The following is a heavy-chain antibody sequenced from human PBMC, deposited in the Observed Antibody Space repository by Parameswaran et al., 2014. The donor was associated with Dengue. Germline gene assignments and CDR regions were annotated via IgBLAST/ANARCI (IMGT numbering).Heavy chain of an antibody. CDR3: ARYRRSSWVLGYYGMDV. CDR2: INHSGST. V-gene: IGHV4-34*01. J-gene: IGHJ6*02. Sequence: RWIRQPPGKGLEWIGEINHSGSTNYNPSLKSRVTISVDTSKNQFSLKLSSVTATDTAVYYCARYRRSSWVLGYYGMDVWGQGTTVTVSS. D-gene: IGHD6-13*01.